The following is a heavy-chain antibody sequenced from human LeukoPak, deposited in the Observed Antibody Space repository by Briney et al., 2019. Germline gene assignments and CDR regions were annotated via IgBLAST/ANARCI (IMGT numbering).Heavy chain of an antibody. CDR1: GGSISSGSYY. CDR2: IYTSGST. V-gene: IGHV4-61*02. Sequence: SETLSLTCTVSGGSISSGSYYWSWIRQPAGKGLEWIGRIYTSGSTNYNPSLKSRVTISVDTSKNQFSLKLSSVTAADTAVYYCAGGYSSSWYGSFDYWGQGTLVTVSS. CDR3: AGGYSSSWYGSFDY. D-gene: IGHD6-13*01. J-gene: IGHJ4*02.